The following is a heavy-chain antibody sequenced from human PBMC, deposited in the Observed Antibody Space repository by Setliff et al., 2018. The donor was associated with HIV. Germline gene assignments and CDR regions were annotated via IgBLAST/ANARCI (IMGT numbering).Heavy chain of an antibody. CDR1: GYSFTNYW. Sequence: GESLKISCKGSGYSFTNYWIGWVRQMPGKGLEWMGIIYPGDSDTRYSPSFQGQVTISADKSISTAYLQWSSLKASDTAMYYCARHGYCSGTSCSEYYYYYGMDVWGKGTTVTVS. V-gene: IGHV5-51*01. D-gene: IGHD2-2*03. J-gene: IGHJ6*04. CDR3: ARHGYCSGTSCSEYYYYYGMDV. CDR2: IYPGDSDT.